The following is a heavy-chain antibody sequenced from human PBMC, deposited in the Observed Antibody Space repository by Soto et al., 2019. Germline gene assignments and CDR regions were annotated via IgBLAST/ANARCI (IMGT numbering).Heavy chain of an antibody. CDR2: IIPIFGTA. J-gene: IGHJ5*02. CDR3: AREIASVAARRKNWFDP. Sequence: SVKVSCKASGGTFSSYAISWARQAPGQGLEWMGGIIPIFGTANYAQKFQGRVTITADESTSTAYMELSSLRSEDTAVYYCAREIASVAARRKNWFDPWGQGTLVTVSS. D-gene: IGHD6-6*01. V-gene: IGHV1-69*13. CDR1: GGTFSSYA.